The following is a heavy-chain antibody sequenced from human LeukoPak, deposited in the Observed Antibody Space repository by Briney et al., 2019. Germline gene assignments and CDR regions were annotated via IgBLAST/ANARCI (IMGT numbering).Heavy chain of an antibody. J-gene: IGHJ4*02. CDR1: GFTFSSYN. CDR3: ARSPHYDYVWGSYRPYYFDY. CDR2: ITSGSSYI. V-gene: IGHV3-21*01. D-gene: IGHD3-16*02. Sequence: GGSLRLSCAASGFTFSSYNMNWVRQAPGKGLEWVSSITSGSSYIYYADSVKGRFTISRDNAKNSLYLQMNSLRAEDTAVYYCARSPHYDYVWGSYRPYYFDYWGQGTLVTVSS.